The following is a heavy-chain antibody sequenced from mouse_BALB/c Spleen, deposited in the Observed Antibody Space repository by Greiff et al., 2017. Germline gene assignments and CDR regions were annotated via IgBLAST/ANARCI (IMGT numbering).Heavy chain of an antibody. CDR2: ISYSGST. D-gene: IGHD1-2*01. CDR1: GYSITSDYA. Sequence: EVKVEESGPGLVKPSQSLSLTCTVTGYSITSDYAWNWIRQFPGNKLEWMGYISYSGSTSYNPSLKSRISITRDTSKNQFFLQLNSVTTEDTATYYCAREVHYYGPYYFDYWGQGTTLTVSS. J-gene: IGHJ2*01. V-gene: IGHV3-2*02. CDR3: AREVHYYGPYYFDY.